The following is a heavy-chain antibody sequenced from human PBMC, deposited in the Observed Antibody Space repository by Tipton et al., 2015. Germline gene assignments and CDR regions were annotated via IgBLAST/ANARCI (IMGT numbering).Heavy chain of an antibody. J-gene: IGHJ3*02. CDR2: IYYSGGT. D-gene: IGHD3-22*01. V-gene: IGHV4-31*03. CDR3: ARGGARIEVDAFDI. Sequence: TLSLTCTVSGDSISSGGYFWSWIRLHPGKGLEWIGYIYYSGGTYYKPSLKSRVTMSLDTSKNQFYLKLSSVTAADTAVYYCARGGARIEVDAFDIWGQGTKVTVSS. CDR1: GDSISSGGYF.